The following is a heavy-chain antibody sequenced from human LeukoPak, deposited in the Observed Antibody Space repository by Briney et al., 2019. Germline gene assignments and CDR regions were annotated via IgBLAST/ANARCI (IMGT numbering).Heavy chain of an antibody. CDR2: INGDGSST. CDR1: GFTFSSYW. D-gene: IGHD1-7*01. CDR3: AIGGLSNYVPTIDY. Sequence: GGSLRLSCAASGFTFSSYWMHWVRQAPGTGLVWVSRINGDGSSTSYADSVKGRFTISRDNAKNTLYLQKNSPRAEDTAVYYCAIGGLSNYVPTIDYWGQGTLVTVSS. J-gene: IGHJ4*02. V-gene: IGHV3-74*01.